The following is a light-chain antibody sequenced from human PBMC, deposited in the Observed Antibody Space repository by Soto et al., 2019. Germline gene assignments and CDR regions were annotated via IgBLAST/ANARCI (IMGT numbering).Light chain of an antibody. V-gene: IGKV3-15*01. Sequence: EVVMTQSPATLSVSPGERATLSCRASQNVRNNLAWYQQTPGQAPRLLIFGASTRATGIPPRFSGSESGTEFTLTIRSLQSEDLAIYHCQQYNNWPPWTFGQGTKVEIK. CDR2: GAS. CDR1: QNVRNN. CDR3: QQYNNWPPWT. J-gene: IGKJ1*01.